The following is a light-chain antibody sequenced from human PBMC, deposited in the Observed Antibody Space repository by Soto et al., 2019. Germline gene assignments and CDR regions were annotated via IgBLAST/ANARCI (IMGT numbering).Light chain of an antibody. CDR3: QQYGSSPSLYT. CDR1: QSVSSSY. V-gene: IGKV3-20*01. Sequence: DTVLTQSPGTLSLSPGERATLSCRASQSVSSSYLAWYQQKPGQAPRLLIYSTSNRATGIPDRFSGSGSGTDFTLTINRLEPEDFAVYYCQQYGSSPSLYTFGQGTKLEIK. J-gene: IGKJ2*01. CDR2: STS.